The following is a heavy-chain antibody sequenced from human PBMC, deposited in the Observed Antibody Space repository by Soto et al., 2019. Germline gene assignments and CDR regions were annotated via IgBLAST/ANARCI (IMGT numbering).Heavy chain of an antibody. CDR2: IYYSGST. CDR1: GGSISSGDYY. Sequence: QVQLQESGPGLVKPSQTLSLTCTVSGGSISSGDYYWSWIRQPPGKGLEWIGYIYYSGSTYYNPSLKSRVTISVHTSKNQFSRKSSSVTAADTAVYYCAREETGFPGGFYPWGQGTLVTVSS. D-gene: IGHD3-9*01. V-gene: IGHV4-30-4*01. CDR3: AREETGFPGGFYP. J-gene: IGHJ5*02.